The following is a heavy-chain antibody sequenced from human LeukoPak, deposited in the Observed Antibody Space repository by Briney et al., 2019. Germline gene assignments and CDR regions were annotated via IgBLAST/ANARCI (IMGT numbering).Heavy chain of an antibody. D-gene: IGHD3-22*01. CDR1: GGTFSSYA. CDR2: INPNSGGT. V-gene: IGHV1-2*06. CDR3: ARGPRSSSGYYEFDY. J-gene: IGHJ4*02. Sequence: SSVKVSCKASGGTFSSYAISWVRQAPGQGLEWMGRINPNSGGTYYAQKFQDRVTMTRDTSISTAYMELSRLTSDDTAVYYCARGPRSSSGYYEFDYWGQGTLVTVSS.